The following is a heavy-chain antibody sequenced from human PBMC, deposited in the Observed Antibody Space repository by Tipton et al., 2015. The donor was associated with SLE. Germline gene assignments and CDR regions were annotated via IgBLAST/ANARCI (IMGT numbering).Heavy chain of an antibody. CDR1: GFTFSSYA. Sequence: SLRLSCKASGFTFSSYAMHWVRQAPGKGLEWVAVISYDGSNKYYADSVKGRFTISRDNSKNTLYLQMNSLRAEDTAIYYCASLAPPLSSRHNWFDPWGQGTLVTVSS. D-gene: IGHD3-16*02. V-gene: IGHV3-30*04. CDR3: ASLAPPLSSRHNWFDP. CDR2: ISYDGSNK. J-gene: IGHJ5*02.